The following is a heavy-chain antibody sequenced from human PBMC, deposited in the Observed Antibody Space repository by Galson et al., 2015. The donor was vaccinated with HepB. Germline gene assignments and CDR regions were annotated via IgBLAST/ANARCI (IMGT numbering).Heavy chain of an antibody. J-gene: IGHJ4*02. D-gene: IGHD3-10*01. CDR1: GGTFSSYA. V-gene: IGHV1-2*02. Sequence: SVKVSCKASGGTFSSYAISWVRQAPGQGLEWMGGINPNSGGTNYAQKFQGRVTMTRDTSISTAYMELSRLRSDDTAVYYCARGRRITMVQGVKDYWGQGTLVTVSS. CDR2: INPNSGGT. CDR3: ARGRRITMVQGVKDY.